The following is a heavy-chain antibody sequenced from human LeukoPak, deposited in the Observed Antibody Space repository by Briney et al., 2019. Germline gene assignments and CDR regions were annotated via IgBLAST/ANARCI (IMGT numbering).Heavy chain of an antibody. D-gene: IGHD2-2*01. J-gene: IGHJ5*02. CDR2: TCYRSTWYN. Sequence: TSQTLSLTCAISGDSVSSNSVTWSWIRQSPSRGLEWLGRTCYRSTWYNDYAVSVRGRITVNPDTSKNQFSLHLNSVTPEDTAVYYCARRLTQYDCFDPWGQGILVTVSS. CDR3: ARRLTQYDCFDP. CDR1: GDSVSSNSVT. V-gene: IGHV6-1*01.